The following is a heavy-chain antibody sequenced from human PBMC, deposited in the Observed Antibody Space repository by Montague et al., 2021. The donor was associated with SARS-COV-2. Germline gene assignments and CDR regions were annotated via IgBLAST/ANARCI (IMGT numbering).Heavy chain of an antibody. CDR3: ARGNFDWLLLPDGYFDH. V-gene: IGHV3-30*04. J-gene: IGHJ4*02. CDR1: GFTFSAYA. D-gene: IGHD3-9*01. Sequence: SLRLSCAASGFTFSAYAIHWVRQAPGKGLEWVAVISYDGSNKYYADSVKGRFTISRDNSKSTLYLQMNSLRAEDTAVYYCARGNFDWLLLPDGYFDHWGQGTLVTVSS. CDR2: ISYDGSNK.